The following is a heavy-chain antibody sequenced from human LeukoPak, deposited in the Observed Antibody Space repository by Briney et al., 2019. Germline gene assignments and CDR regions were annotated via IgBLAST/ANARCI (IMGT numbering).Heavy chain of an antibody. V-gene: IGHV3-23*01. D-gene: IGHD2-21*01. CDR2: ISGSGANT. Sequence: PGGSLRLSCAASGFTFSNYAMSWVRQAPGKGLEWVSGISGSGANTYHADSVKGRFIISRDNSKNTLYVQMNSLRAEDTAVYYCATEKGDSPDYWGQGTLVTVSS. CDR3: ATEKGDSPDY. J-gene: IGHJ4*02. CDR1: GFTFSNYA.